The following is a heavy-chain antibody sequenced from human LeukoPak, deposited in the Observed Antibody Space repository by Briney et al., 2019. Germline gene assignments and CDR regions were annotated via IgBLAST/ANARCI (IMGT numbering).Heavy chain of an antibody. J-gene: IGHJ4*02. D-gene: IGHD6-13*01. CDR2: TYDIGTT. CDR1: GGSITRFY. CDR3: ATGVHGITAAGDYYFDY. V-gene: IGHV4-59*03. Sequence: SETLSLTCTVSGGSITRFYWSWIRQPPGKGLEWIGYTYDIGTTNYNPSLKTRVTMSVDTSNNQFSLKLSSVTAADTAVYYCATGVHGITAAGDYYFDYWGQGTLVTVSS.